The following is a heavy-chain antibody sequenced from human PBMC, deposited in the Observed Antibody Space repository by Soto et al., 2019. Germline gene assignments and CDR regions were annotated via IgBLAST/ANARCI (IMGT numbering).Heavy chain of an antibody. CDR1: GYTFTYYF. V-gene: IGHV5-51*01. Sequence: PGESLKISSKGSGYTFTYYFIGLVRQLPGKGLEWMGIIYPGDSDTRYSPSFQGHVTITVDKSTSTAYLQWNTLKASDTAMYYCARQVHPSPHVDVWGQGTTVTVSS. CDR2: IYPGDSDT. CDR3: ARQVHPSPHVDV. D-gene: IGHD1-1*01. J-gene: IGHJ6*02.